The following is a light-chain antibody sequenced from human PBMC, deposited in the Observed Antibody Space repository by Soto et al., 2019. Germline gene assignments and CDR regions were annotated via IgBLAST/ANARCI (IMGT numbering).Light chain of an antibody. Sequence: QSALTQPASVSGSPGQSITISCTGTSSDVGTYTLVSWYQQHPGKAPKLVIYEVNKRPAGVSKRFSGSKSGDTASLTISGLQAEDDADYYCSSYAGAITFYVFGTGTKVTVL. CDR1: SSDVGTYTL. CDR2: EVN. CDR3: SSYAGAITFYV. V-gene: IGLV2-23*02. J-gene: IGLJ1*01.